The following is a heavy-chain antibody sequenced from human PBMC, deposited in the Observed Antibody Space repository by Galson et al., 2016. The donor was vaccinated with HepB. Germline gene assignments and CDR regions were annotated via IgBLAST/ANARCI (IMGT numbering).Heavy chain of an antibody. J-gene: IGHJ4*02. CDR1: GFIFNTYT. Sequence: SLRLSCAASGFIFNTYTMNWVRQAPGKGLEWISYISDGGDTVHYADSVQGRFTISRDNANNSLYLQMSSLRAEDTAVYYCARGGGRSWEWLFGSWGQGTIVTVSS. CDR2: ISDGGDTV. CDR3: ARGGGRSWEWLFGS. V-gene: IGHV3-48*01. D-gene: IGHD5-24*01.